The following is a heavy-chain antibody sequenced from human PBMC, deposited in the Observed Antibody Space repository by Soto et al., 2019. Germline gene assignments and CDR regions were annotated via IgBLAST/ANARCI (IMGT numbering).Heavy chain of an antibody. V-gene: IGHV3-74*01. J-gene: IGHJ4*01. CDR2: INSDGSST. CDR3: TADQFVLDSHHVGGVAY. CDR1: GFPFSSYW. Sequence: EVQLVESGGGLGQPGGSLRLSCAASGFPFSSYWMYWVRQAPGKGLVWVSRINSDGSSTNYADSVKGRFTIARDNAKNTLFLQMNSLGADDTAVYYCTADQFVLDSHHVGGVAYWGRGTLVTVSP. D-gene: IGHD3-3*01.